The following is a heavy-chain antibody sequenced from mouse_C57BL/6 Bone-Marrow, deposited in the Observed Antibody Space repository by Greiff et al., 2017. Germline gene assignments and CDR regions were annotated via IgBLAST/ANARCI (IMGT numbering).Heavy chain of an antibody. D-gene: IGHD1-1*01. V-gene: IGHV3-6*01. CDR3: ARGPYYYGSSPAWFAY. CDR1: GYSITSGYY. CDR2: ISYDGSN. Sequence: EVQLVESGPGLVKPSQSLSLTCSVTGYSITSGYYWNWIRQFPGNKLEWMGYISYDGSNNYNPSLKNRISITRDTSKNQFFLKLNSVTTEDTATYYCARGPYYYGSSPAWFAYWGQGTLVTVSA. J-gene: IGHJ3*01.